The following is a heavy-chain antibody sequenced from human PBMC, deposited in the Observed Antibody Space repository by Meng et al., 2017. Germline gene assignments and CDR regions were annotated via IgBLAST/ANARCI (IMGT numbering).Heavy chain of an antibody. CDR2: ISGSGGST. Sequence: GGPLRLPCAASGFTFSSYAMSWVRQAPGKGLEWVSAISGSGGSTYYADSVKGRFTITRDNSKNTLYLQMNSLGAEDAAVYYCAKGYSSGRLDNWFDPWGQGTLVTVSS. CDR1: GFTFSSYA. D-gene: IGHD2-15*01. CDR3: AKGYSSGRLDNWFDP. J-gene: IGHJ5*01. V-gene: IGHV3-23*01.